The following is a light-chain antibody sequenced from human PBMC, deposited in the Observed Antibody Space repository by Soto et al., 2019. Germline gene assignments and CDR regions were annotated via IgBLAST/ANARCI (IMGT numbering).Light chain of an antibody. CDR1: QDISNY. V-gene: IGKV1-33*01. Sequence: DIQMTQSPSSLSASVGDRVTITCQASQDISNYLNWYQQKPGKAPKLLIYDASNLETGVPSRFSGSGSGTEFTLTINGLQPDDFATYYCQQYDGYSPQTFGQGTKVDI. J-gene: IGKJ1*01. CDR2: DAS. CDR3: QQYDGYSPQT.